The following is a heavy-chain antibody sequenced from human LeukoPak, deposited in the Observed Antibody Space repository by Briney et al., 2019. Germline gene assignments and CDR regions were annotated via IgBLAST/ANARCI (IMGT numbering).Heavy chain of an antibody. CDR3: VKGLSSTSKYYFDY. CDR1: EFTFRSYA. J-gene: IGHJ4*02. V-gene: IGHV3-23*01. D-gene: IGHD2-2*01. Sequence: GGSLRLSCVASEFTFRSYAMSWVRQAPGKGLERVSSISGTGGSTYYADSVKGRFTISRDDSMNTLYLQMNSLRVEDTALYYCVKGLSSTSKYYFDYWGQGTLVTVSS. CDR2: ISGTGGST.